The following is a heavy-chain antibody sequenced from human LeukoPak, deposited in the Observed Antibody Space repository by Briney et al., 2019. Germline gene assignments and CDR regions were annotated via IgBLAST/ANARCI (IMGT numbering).Heavy chain of an antibody. Sequence: PSETLSLTCTVSVGSISSYYWSWIRQPRGKGLECIGYIYYSGSTNYNPSLKSRVTISVDTSKNQFSLKLSSVTAADTAVYYCARGGPYLVVTAPWDYWGQGTLVTVSS. J-gene: IGHJ4*02. D-gene: IGHD2-21*02. CDR3: ARGGPYLVVTAPWDY. V-gene: IGHV4-59*01. CDR2: IYYSGST. CDR1: VGSISSYY.